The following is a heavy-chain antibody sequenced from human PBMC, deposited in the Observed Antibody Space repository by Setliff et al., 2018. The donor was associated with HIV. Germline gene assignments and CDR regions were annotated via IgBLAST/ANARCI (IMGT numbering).Heavy chain of an antibody. CDR1: GYTLTDFY. J-gene: IGHJ4*02. Sequence: ASVKVSCKASGYTLTDFYIHWVQQVPGKGLEWMGRVDPDDGETIYAQKFQGRVSMTEEKSTDTAYMELSSLRSDDTAVYYCATFYNSGSLTSFDYWGQGTVVTVSS. D-gene: IGHD3-10*01. V-gene: IGHV1-24*01. CDR3: ATFYNSGSLTSFDY. CDR2: VDPDDGET.